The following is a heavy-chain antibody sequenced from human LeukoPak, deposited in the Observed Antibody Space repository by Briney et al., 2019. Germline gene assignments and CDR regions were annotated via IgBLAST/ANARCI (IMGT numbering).Heavy chain of an antibody. V-gene: IGHV1-18*01. J-gene: IGHJ4*02. Sequence: ASVKVSCKASGYTFTTYGVSWVRQAPGQGLEWMGWISGYDGNTNYAQKLRGRVTMTTDTSTSTAYMDLRSLRSDDTALYYCAKTVTTSSYYFDYWGQGTLVTVSS. CDR3: AKTVTTSSYYFDY. CDR2: ISGYDGNT. D-gene: IGHD4-17*01. CDR1: GYTFTTYG.